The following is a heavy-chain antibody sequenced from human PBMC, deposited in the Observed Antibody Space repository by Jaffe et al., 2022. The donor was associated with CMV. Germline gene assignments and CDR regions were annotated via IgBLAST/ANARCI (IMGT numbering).Heavy chain of an antibody. CDR2: VFYNGNT. D-gene: IGHD3-22*01. V-gene: IGHV4-59*11. CDR1: SGSISRHY. Sequence: QVQLQESGPGLVKSSETLSLTCTVSSGSISRHYCSWIRQTPGKGLEWIGHVFYNGNTNYNPSLRSRVTISVDRSKNHFSLKLSSVTAADTAVYYCARGDPTDYYDSSGSYWYSYYYMDVWGKGTTVTVSS. J-gene: IGHJ6*03. CDR3: ARGDPTDYYDSSGSYWYSYYYMDV.